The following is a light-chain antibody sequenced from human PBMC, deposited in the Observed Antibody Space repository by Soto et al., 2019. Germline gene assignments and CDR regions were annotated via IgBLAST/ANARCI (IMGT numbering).Light chain of an antibody. CDR2: IDD. Sequence: QSAVTQPPSASGTPGQRVTISCSGSSSNIGSNTVNWYQQVPGTAPKLLIYIDDQRPSGVPDRFSGSKSGTSASLAISGLQSEDEADYYCATWDDSLNGRVFGGGTKLTVL. J-gene: IGLJ3*02. CDR3: ATWDDSLNGRV. CDR1: SSNIGSNT. V-gene: IGLV1-44*01.